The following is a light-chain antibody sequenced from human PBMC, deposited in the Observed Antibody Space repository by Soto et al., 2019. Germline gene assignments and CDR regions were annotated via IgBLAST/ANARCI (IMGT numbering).Light chain of an antibody. V-gene: IGKV3-11*01. CDR1: QSVSSY. CDR3: QQRSNWPPS. CDR2: DAS. J-gene: IGKJ4*01. Sequence: EIVLTQSPATLSLSPGERATLSCRASQSVSSYLAWYQHKPGQAPRLLIYDASNRATGIPVRFSGSGSGTDFTLTISSLEPEDFAVYYCQQRSNWPPSFGGGTKVEIK.